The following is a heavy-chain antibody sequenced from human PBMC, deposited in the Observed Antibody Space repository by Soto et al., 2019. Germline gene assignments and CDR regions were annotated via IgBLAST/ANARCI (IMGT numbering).Heavy chain of an antibody. V-gene: IGHV3-23*01. CDR1: GFTFYNYA. CDR3: AKKGLGSLATYCTTGDCHYAFDV. J-gene: IGHJ3*01. D-gene: IGHD2-8*01. Sequence: EVHLLESGGGLVRPGGSLRLSCAASGFTFYNYAMNWVRQAPGKGLEWVSTISGGGDGTYYADSVKGRFTISRDNSRNTVNLQMNSLRAGDSAVYYCAKKGLGSLATYCTTGDCHYAFDVWGQGTLVTVSS. CDR2: ISGGGDGT.